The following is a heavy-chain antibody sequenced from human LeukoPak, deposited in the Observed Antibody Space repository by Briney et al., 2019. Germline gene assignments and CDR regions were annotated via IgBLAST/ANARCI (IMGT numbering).Heavy chain of an antibody. Sequence: SETLSLTCTVSGVSISSYYWSWIRQPPGKGLEWIGYIYYSGSTNYNPSLKSRVTISVDTSKNQFSLKLSPVTAADTAVYYCARGTRNFDYWGQGTLVTVSS. J-gene: IGHJ4*02. CDR2: IYYSGST. V-gene: IGHV4-59*08. CDR3: ARGTRNFDY. CDR1: GVSISSYY. D-gene: IGHD3/OR15-3a*01.